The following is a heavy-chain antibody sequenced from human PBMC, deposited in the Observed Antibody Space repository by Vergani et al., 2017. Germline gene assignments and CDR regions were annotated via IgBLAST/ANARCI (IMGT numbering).Heavy chain of an antibody. CDR1: GFTFSSYA. Sequence: EVQLLESGGGLVQPGGSLRLSCAASGFTFSSYAMSWVRQAPGKGLEWVSAISGSGGSTYYADSVKGRFTISRDNSKNTLYLQMNSLRAEDTAVYYCAKDLFEVEYYYFWSGYYRIPLGDYWGQGTLVTVSS. D-gene: IGHD3-3*01. J-gene: IGHJ4*02. CDR3: AKDLFEVEYYYFWSGYYRIPLGDY. CDR2: ISGSGGST. V-gene: IGHV3-23*01.